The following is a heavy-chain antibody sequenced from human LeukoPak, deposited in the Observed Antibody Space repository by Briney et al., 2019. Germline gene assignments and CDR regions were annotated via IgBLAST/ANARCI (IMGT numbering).Heavy chain of an antibody. Sequence: PSETLSLTCAVYGGSFSGYYWSWIRQSPGKRLEWIAYISFTGNTNYNPSLKSRVTISLDTSKTHLSLTLSSLTAADTAVYYCARSPPGWYYDNSGQYYFDTWGQGALVTVSS. D-gene: IGHD3-22*01. CDR3: ARSPPGWYYDNSGQYYFDT. V-gene: IGHV4-59*08. CDR2: ISFTGNT. CDR1: GGSFSGYY. J-gene: IGHJ4*02.